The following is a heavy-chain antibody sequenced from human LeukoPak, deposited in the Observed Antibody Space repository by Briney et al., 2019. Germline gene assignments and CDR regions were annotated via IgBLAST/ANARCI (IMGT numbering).Heavy chain of an antibody. CDR3: ARSPWDSSGYPNWFDP. V-gene: IGHV4-61*02. J-gene: IGHJ5*02. D-gene: IGHD3-22*01. CDR1: GGSISSGSYY. CDR2: TYTSGST. Sequence: SQTLSLTCTVSGGSISSGSYYWSWIRQPAGKGLEWIGRTYTSGSTNYNPSLKSRVTISVDTSKNQFSLELSSVTAADTAVYYCARSPWDSSGYPNWFDPWGHRTLVTVSS.